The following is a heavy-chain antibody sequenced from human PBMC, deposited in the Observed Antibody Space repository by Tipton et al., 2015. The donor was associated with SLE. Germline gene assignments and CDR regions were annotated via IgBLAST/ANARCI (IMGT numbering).Heavy chain of an antibody. V-gene: IGHV4-59*08. J-gene: IGHJ4*02. D-gene: IGHD7-27*01. Sequence: GLVKPSETLSLTCTVSGGSISSYYWSWIRQPPGKGLEWIGYIHYSGITNYNPSLKSRVTISVDTSKNQFSLKLSSVTAADTAVYYCARPTGDNFDYWGQGILVTVSS. CDR3: ARPTGDNFDY. CDR1: GGSISSYY. CDR2: IHYSGIT.